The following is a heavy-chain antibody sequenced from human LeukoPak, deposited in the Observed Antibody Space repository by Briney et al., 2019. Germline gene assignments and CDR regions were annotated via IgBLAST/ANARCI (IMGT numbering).Heavy chain of an antibody. CDR1: GGSISSGDYY. Sequence: SETLSLTCTVSGGSISSGDYYWSWIRQPPGKGLEWIGYIYYSGSTYYNPSLKSRVTISVDTSKNQFSLKLSSVTAADTAVYYCARTRSSASLNYYFDYWGQGTLVTVSS. V-gene: IGHV4-30-4*08. CDR2: IYYSGST. D-gene: IGHD6-6*01. J-gene: IGHJ4*02. CDR3: ARTRSSASLNYYFDY.